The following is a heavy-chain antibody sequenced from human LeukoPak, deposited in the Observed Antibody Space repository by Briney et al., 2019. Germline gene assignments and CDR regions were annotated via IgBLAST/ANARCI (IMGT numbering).Heavy chain of an antibody. CDR2: ITHSGST. CDR3: ARGSKRIAAAGTKVDY. V-gene: IGHV4-34*01. J-gene: IGHJ4*02. Sequence: PSETLSLTCAVYGGSFSGYYWSWIRQPPGKGLEWIGEITHSGSTNYNPSLKSRVTISVDTSKNQFSLKLSSVTAADTAVYYCARGSKRIAAAGTKVDYWGQGTLVTVSS. D-gene: IGHD6-13*01. CDR1: GGSFSGYY.